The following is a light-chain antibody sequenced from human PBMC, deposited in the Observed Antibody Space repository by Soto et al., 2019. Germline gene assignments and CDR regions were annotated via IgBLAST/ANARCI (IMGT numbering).Light chain of an antibody. V-gene: IGKV3-20*01. J-gene: IGKJ5*01. CDR3: QQYGTSPIT. CDR2: GAS. Sequence: EIVLTQSAGTLSLSPGERVTLSCRASQSVRSNYLAWYQQKPGQAPRLLIYGASRWATGIPDRFSGSGSGTDFTLTITRLDPEDFSVYFCQQYGTSPITFGQGTRLDMK. CDR1: QSVRSNY.